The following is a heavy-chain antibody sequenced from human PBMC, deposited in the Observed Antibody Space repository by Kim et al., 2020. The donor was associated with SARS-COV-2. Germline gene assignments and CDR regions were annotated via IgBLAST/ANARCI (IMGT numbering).Heavy chain of an antibody. Sequence: SETLSLTCTVSGGSINNYYWSWIRQPPGKGLEYVGYIYYSGSTDYSPSLKSRVTISVDTSKNQFSLKLSSVTAADTAVYYCARLSHLVPITTYYYHAMDVWGQGTTVTVSS. D-gene: IGHD3-22*01. V-gene: IGHV4-59*13. J-gene: IGHJ6*02. CDR2: IYYSGST. CDR3: ARLSHLVPITTYYYHAMDV. CDR1: GGSINNYY.